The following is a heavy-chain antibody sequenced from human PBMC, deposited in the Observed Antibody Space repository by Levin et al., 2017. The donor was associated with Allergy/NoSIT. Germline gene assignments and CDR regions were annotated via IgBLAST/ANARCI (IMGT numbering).Heavy chain of an antibody. Sequence: KSGGSLRLSCAASGFTFDNYGMNWVRQAPGKGLEWVSSITARGNYIYYSDSVRGRFTISRDNAKNSVHLQMTSLRAEDTAVYYCAKDLTRYSYYEDVDWGQGTLVTVS. V-gene: IGHV3-21*01. CDR3: AKDLTRYSYYEDVD. D-gene: IGHD5-18*01. CDR2: ITARGNYI. CDR1: GFTFDNYG. J-gene: IGHJ1*01.